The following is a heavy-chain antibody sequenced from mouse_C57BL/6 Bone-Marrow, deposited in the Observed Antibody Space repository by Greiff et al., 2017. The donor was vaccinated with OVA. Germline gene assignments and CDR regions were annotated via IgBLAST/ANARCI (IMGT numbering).Heavy chain of an antibody. CDR3: GYSNPYFDY. CDR2: IDPANGNT. D-gene: IGHD2-5*01. CDR1: GFTIKNTY. J-gene: IGHJ2*01. Sequence: VQLQQSVAELVRPGASVKLSCTASGFTIKNTYMHWVKQRPEQGLEWIGRIDPANGNTKYAPKFQGKATITADTSSNTAYLQLSSLTSEDTAIYYCGYSNPYFDYWGQGTTLTVSS. V-gene: IGHV14-3*01.